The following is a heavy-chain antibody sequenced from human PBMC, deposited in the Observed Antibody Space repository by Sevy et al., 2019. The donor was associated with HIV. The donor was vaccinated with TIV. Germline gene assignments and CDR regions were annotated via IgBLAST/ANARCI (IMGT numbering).Heavy chain of an antibody. CDR1: GFTFSSYA. CDR3: ARDQGAVVIVAATLFEY. D-gene: IGHD2-15*01. CDR2: ISYDGSNK. V-gene: IGHV3-30*04. Sequence: GESLKISCAASGFTFSSYAMHWVRQAPGKGLEWVAVISYDGSNKYYADSVKGRFTISRDNSKKTLYLEMNSLRTEDTAEYYCARDQGAVVIVAATLFEYWGQGTLVTVSS. J-gene: IGHJ4*02.